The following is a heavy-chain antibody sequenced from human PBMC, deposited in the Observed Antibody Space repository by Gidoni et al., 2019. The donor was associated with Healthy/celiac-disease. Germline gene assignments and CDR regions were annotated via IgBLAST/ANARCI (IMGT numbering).Heavy chain of an antibody. D-gene: IGHD2-15*01. CDR3: TTELRSGGRETDAFDI. Sequence: EVQLVESGGGLVKPGGSLRLSCAASGFTFSNAWMGWVRQAPGKGLEWVGRIKSKTDGGTTDYAAPVKGRFTISRDDSKNTLYLQMNSLKTEDTAVYYCTTELRSGGRETDAFDIWGQGTMVTVSS. J-gene: IGHJ3*02. V-gene: IGHV3-15*01. CDR2: IKSKTDGGTT. CDR1: GFTFSNAW.